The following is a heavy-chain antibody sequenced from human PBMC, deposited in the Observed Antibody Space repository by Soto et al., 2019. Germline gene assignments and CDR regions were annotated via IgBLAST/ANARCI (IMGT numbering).Heavy chain of an antibody. Sequence: ASVEVSCEASGYTFTDYYIHWVRQAPGQGLEWMGWINPNSGGTNYAQKFQGRVTMTRDTSISTAYMELSRLISDDTAVYYCARGDVRVVASFDPWGQGAAVT. V-gene: IGHV1-2*02. CDR3: ARGDVRVVASFDP. J-gene: IGHJ5*02. D-gene: IGHD2-15*01. CDR2: INPNSGGT. CDR1: GYTFTDYY.